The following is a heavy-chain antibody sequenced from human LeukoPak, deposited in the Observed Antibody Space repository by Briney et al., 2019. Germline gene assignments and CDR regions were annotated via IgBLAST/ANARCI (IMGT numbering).Heavy chain of an antibody. J-gene: IGHJ1*01. D-gene: IGHD3-3*01. CDR1: GYTFTSYG. CDR3: AREGDSYYDFWSGSSGEGYFQH. CDR2: ISAYNGNT. Sequence: GASVKVSCKASGYTFTSYGISWVRQAPGQGLEWMGWISAYNGNTNYAQKLQGRVTMTTDTSTSTAYMELRSLRSDDTAVYYCAREGDSYYDFWSGSSGEGYFQHWGQGTLVTVSS. V-gene: IGHV1-18*01.